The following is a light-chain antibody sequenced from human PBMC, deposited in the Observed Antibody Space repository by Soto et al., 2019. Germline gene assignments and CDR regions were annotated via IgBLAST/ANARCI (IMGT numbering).Light chain of an antibody. J-gene: IGKJ5*01. CDR1: QSVSTY. CDR3: QQRSNWLSIT. V-gene: IGKV3-11*01. Sequence: EIVWTQSPATLSLSPGERATLSCRASQSVSTYLAWYQQKPGQAPSLXXSDASNRATGIPDRFSGSGSGTDFTLTISSLEAEDSAVYYCQQRSNWLSITFGQGTRLEI. CDR2: DAS.